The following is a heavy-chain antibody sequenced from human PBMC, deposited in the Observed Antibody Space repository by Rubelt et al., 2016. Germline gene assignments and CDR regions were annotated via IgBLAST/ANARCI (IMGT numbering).Heavy chain of an antibody. CDR1: GFTFSSYA. CDR2: ISGSGGRT. D-gene: IGHD3-22*01. J-gene: IGHJ3*02. CDR3: AKGVTVDSSGRGAFDI. Sequence: GFTFSSYAMSWVRQAPGKGLEWVSAISGSGGRTYYADSVKGRFTISRDNSKNTLYLQMNSLRAEDTAVYYCAKGVTVDSSGRGAFDIWGQGTMVTVSS. V-gene: IGHV3-23*01.